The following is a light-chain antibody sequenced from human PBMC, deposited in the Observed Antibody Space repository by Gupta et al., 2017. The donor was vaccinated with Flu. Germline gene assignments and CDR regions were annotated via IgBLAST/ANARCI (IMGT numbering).Light chain of an antibody. CDR3: GTWDSSLSAGV. CDR1: SSNIGNNY. Sequence: QSVLPPPHSVSAAPGQKFTISCSGSSSNIGNNYVSWYQQRPGTAPKLLIYDNNKRHSGIPDRFSGSKSGTSATLGITGLQTGDEADYYCGTWDSSLSAGVFGGGTKLTVL. CDR2: DNN. J-gene: IGLJ3*02. V-gene: IGLV1-51*01.